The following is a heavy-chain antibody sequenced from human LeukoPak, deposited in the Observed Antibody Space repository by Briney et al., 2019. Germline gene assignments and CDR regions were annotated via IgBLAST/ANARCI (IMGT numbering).Heavy chain of an antibody. V-gene: IGHV3-23*01. CDR3: AKERSYYSGTHINFDY. D-gene: IGHD1-26*01. Sequence: GGSLRLSCAASGFTFSSYAMSWVRQAPGKGLEWVSAISGSGGSTYYADSVKGRFTISRDNSKNTLYPQMDNLRAEDTAVYYCAKERSYYSGTHINFDYWGQGTLVTVSS. J-gene: IGHJ4*02. CDR2: ISGSGGST. CDR1: GFTFSSYA.